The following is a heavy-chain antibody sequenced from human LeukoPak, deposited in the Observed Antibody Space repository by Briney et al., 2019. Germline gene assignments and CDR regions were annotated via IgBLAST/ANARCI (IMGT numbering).Heavy chain of an antibody. CDR3: ARGITMVRGVTTPVYYFDY. J-gene: IGHJ4*02. Sequence: PGGSLRLSCAASGFTFSSYSMNWVRQAPGKGLEWVSYISSSSSTIYYADSVKGRFTISRDNAKNSLYLQMNSLRAEDTAVYYCARGITMVRGVTTPVYYFDYWGQGTLVTVSS. D-gene: IGHD3-10*01. CDR1: GFTFSSYS. V-gene: IGHV3-48*01. CDR2: ISSSSSTI.